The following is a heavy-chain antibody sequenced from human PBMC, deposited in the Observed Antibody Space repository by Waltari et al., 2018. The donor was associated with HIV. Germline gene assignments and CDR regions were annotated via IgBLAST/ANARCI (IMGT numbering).Heavy chain of an antibody. J-gene: IGHJ4*02. CDR2: ISRDGSSK. CDR1: GFIFRDFA. CDR3: AREGIVAAPFDF. Sequence: QVQLVESGGGLVQPGGSLRLSCAASGFIFRDFAIHWVRQAPGKGLEWVAVISRDGSSKYYADSVQGRFTISRDNSKNSLHLHMNSLRLKDTAVYYCAREGIVAAPFDFWGLGTLVTVSS. D-gene: IGHD2-15*01. V-gene: IGHV3-30*01.